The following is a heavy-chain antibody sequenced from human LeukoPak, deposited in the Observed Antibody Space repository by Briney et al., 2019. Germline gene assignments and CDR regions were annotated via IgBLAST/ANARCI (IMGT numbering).Heavy chain of an antibody. CDR3: ARDRLMYYYDSRGPFDY. Sequence: ASVKVSCKASGYTFTSYYMHWVPQAPGQGLEWMGLINPSGGNTSYAQKFRGRVTMTRDTSTGTVYMELSSLRSEDTAVYYCARDRLMYYYDSRGPFDYWGQGTLVTVSS. D-gene: IGHD3-22*01. V-gene: IGHV1-46*03. J-gene: IGHJ4*02. CDR1: GYTFTSYY. CDR2: INPSGGNT.